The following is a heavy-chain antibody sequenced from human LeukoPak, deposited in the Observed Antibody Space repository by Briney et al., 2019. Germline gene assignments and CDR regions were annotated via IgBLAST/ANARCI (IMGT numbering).Heavy chain of an antibody. J-gene: IGHJ5*02. CDR2: ISWNSGSI. CDR3: ARAGTVSSGSYYNWFDP. V-gene: IGHV3-9*01. D-gene: IGHD3-10*01. CDR1: GFTFDDYA. Sequence: GGSLRLSCAASGFTFDDYAMHWVRQAPGKGLEWVSGISWNSGSIGYADSVKGRFTISRDNAKNSLYLQMNSLRAEDTALYYCARAGTVSSGSYYNWFDPWGQGTLVTVSS.